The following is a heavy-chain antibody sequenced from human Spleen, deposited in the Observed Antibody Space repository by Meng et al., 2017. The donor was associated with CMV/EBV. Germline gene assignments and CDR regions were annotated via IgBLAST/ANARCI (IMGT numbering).Heavy chain of an antibody. V-gene: IGHV1-2*02. CDR1: GYTFTGYY. CDR3: ARDPTGDQDY. D-gene: IGHD7-27*01. Sequence: HVQLVHSGADVRKAXASVKVSCKASGYTFTGYYMHWVRQAPGQGLEWMGWINPNSGGTNYAQKFQGRVTMTRDTSISTAYMELSRLRSDDTAVYYCARDPTGDQDYWGQGTLVTVSS. J-gene: IGHJ4*02. CDR2: INPNSGGT.